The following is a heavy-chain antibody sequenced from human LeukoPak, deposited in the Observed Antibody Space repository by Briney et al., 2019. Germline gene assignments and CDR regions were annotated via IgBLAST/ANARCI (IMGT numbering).Heavy chain of an antibody. CDR3: ARIPTTVTAFDY. D-gene: IGHD4-17*01. J-gene: IGHJ4*02. CDR1: GFSLRTSGMR. Sequence: SGPALVKPTQTLTLTCTFSGFSLRTSGMRVSRIRQPPGKALEWLARIDWDDDKFYSTSLKTRLTISKDTSKNQVVLTMTSMDPVDTATYYCARIPTTVTAFDYWGQGTLVTVSS. CDR2: IDWDDDK. V-gene: IGHV2-70*04.